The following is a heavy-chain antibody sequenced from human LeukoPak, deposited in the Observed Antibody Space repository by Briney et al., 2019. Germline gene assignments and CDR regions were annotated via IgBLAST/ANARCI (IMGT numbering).Heavy chain of an antibody. J-gene: IGHJ4*02. V-gene: IGHV3-23*01. D-gene: IGHD3-16*01. CDR3: VVLGGGPDRWYAFDH. CDR1: GFTFSSYA. Sequence: GGSLRLSCAASGFTFSSYAMSWVRQIPGRGLEWVSGITGRGGDTYYADSVKGRFTIFRDNSKNTLFLQMNNLRVDDSALYYCVVLGGGPDRWYAFDHWGQGTLVTVSS. CDR2: ITGRGGDT.